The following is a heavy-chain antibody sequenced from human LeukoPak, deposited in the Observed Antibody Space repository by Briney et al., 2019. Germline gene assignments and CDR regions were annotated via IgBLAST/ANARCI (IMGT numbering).Heavy chain of an antibody. Sequence: GGSLRLSCAASGFTFSSYSMNWVRQAPGKGLEWVSYISSSSSTIYYADSVKGRFTISRDNAKNSLYLQMNSLRAEDTAVYYCARDELSWVMRWDVWGKGTTVTVSS. CDR1: GFTFSSYS. CDR2: ISSSSSTI. CDR3: ARDELSWVMRWDV. V-gene: IGHV3-48*01. D-gene: IGHD1-7*01. J-gene: IGHJ6*04.